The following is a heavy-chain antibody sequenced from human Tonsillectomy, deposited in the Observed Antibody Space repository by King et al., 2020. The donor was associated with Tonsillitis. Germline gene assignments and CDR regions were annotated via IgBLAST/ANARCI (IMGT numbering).Heavy chain of an antibody. D-gene: IGHD5-12*01. Sequence: VQLQQWGAGLLKPSETLSLTCAVYGGSFSGYYWSWIRQPPGKGLEWIGEINHSGSTNYNPSLKSRVTISVDTSKNQFSLRLSSVTAAETAVYYCARVSSRRGHSGYDRWGQGTLVTVSS. J-gene: IGHJ4*02. CDR1: GGSFSGYY. CDR2: INHSGST. V-gene: IGHV4-34*01. CDR3: ARVSSRRGHSGYDR.